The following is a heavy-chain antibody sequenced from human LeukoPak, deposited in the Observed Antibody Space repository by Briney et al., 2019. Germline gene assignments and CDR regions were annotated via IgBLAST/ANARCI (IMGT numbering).Heavy chain of an antibody. CDR3: ARFVSGSHDAFDI. Sequence: ASVKVSCKASGYTFTGYWHWVRQAPGQGLEWMGRTNPNSGGTDYAQNFQGRVTMTRDTSTSTAYMELSSLRSDDTAVYYCARFVSGSHDAFDIWGQGTMVTVSS. CDR1: GYTFTGY. CDR2: TNPNSGGT. D-gene: IGHD1-26*01. J-gene: IGHJ3*02. V-gene: IGHV1-2*06.